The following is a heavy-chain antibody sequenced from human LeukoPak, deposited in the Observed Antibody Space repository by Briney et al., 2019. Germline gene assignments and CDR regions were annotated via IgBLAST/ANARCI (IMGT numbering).Heavy chain of an antibody. CDR1: GGTFSSYA. J-gene: IGHJ5*02. V-gene: IGHV1-69*05. CDR3: ARAWWEQYNWFDP. CDR2: IIPIFGTA. Sequence: ASVKVSCKASGGTFSSYAISWVRQVPGQGLEWMGGIIPIFGTANYAQRFQGRVTITTDESTSTAYMELSSLRSEDTAVYYCARAWWEQYNWFDPWGQGTLVTVSS. D-gene: IGHD1/OR15-1a*01.